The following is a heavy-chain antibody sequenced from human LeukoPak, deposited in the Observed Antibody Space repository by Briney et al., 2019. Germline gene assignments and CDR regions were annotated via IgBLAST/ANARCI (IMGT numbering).Heavy chain of an antibody. CDR2: INHSGST. D-gene: IGHD3-22*01. CDR1: GGSFSGYY. CDR3: ARAGSWYYDSSGYPVVDY. Sequence: PSETLSLTCAVYGGSFSGYYWSWIRQPPGKGLEWIGEINHSGSTNYNPSLKSRVTISVDTSKNQFSLKLSSVTAADTAVYYCARAGSWYYDSSGYPVVDYWGQGTLVTVSS. V-gene: IGHV4-34*01. J-gene: IGHJ4*02.